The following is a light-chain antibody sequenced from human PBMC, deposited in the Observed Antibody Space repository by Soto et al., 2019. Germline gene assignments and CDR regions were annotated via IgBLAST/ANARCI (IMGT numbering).Light chain of an antibody. CDR2: EVS. V-gene: IGLV2-14*01. J-gene: IGLJ3*02. CDR1: SSDVGGYNY. CDR3: SSYTTSSTHWV. Sequence: QSALTQPASVSGSPGQSITISCTGTSSDVGGYNYVSWYQQHRGKAPKLMIYEVSNRPSGVSNRFSGSKSGNTASLTISGLQAEDEADYYCSSYTTSSTHWVFGGGTKVSVL.